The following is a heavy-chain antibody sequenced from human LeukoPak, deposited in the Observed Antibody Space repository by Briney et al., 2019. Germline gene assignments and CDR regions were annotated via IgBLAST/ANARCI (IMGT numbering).Heavy chain of an antibody. CDR3: ARGTIFGVFTT. CDR2: IYYSGST. V-gene: IGHV4-59*01. Sequence: SETLSLTCTVSGASISNYYWSWIRQPPGNGLEWIGHIYYSGSTYYNPSLKGRVTISVDTSKKQFSLKLTSVTAADTAVYYCARGTIFGVFTTLGQGTLVTVSS. D-gene: IGHD3-3*01. CDR1: GASISNYY. J-gene: IGHJ5*02.